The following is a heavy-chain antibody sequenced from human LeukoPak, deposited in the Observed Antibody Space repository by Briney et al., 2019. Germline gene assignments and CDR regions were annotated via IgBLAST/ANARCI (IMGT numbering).Heavy chain of an antibody. CDR2: ISSSSSTI. CDR3: ARVWWNWNGGKYYFDY. CDR1: GFTFSSYS. Sequence: PGGSLRLSCAASGFTFSSYSMNWVRQAPGKGLEWVSYISSSSSTIYYADSVKGRFTISRDNAKNSLYLQMNSLRAEDTAVYYCARVWWNWNGGKYYFDYWGQGTLVTVSS. J-gene: IGHJ4*02. V-gene: IGHV3-48*01. D-gene: IGHD1-1*01.